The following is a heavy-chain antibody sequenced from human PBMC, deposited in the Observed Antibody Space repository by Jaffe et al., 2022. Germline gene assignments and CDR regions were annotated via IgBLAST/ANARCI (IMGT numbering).Heavy chain of an antibody. CDR3: ARVWGVTMVRGVPVAFDI. CDR1: GYSISSGYY. J-gene: IGHJ3*02. CDR2: IYHSGST. D-gene: IGHD3-10*01. V-gene: IGHV4-38-2*01. Sequence: QVQLQESGPGLVKPSETLSLTCAVSGYSISSGYYWGWIRQPPGKGLEWIGSIYHSGSTYYNPSLKSRVTISVDTSKNQFSLKLSSVTAADTAVYYCARVWGVTMVRGVPVAFDIWGQGTMVTVSS.